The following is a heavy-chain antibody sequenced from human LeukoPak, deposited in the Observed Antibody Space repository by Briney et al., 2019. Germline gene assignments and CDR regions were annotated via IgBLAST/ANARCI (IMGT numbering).Heavy chain of an antibody. J-gene: IGHJ3*02. CDR3: AKAIYRYQLRDAFDT. CDR2: INQGGSEK. CDR1: GFTFSNYW. Sequence: GGSLGLSCAASGFTFSNYWMIWVRQAPGKGPEWVADINQGGSEKYYIDSVKGRFTISRDNAKNSLYLQMNSLRAEDMALYYCAKAIYRYQLRDAFDTWGQGTMVTVSS. D-gene: IGHD2-2*01. V-gene: IGHV3-7*03.